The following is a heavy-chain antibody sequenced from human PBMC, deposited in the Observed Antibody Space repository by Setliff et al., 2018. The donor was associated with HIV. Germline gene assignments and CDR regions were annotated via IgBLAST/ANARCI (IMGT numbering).Heavy chain of an antibody. D-gene: IGHD2-15*01. J-gene: IGHJ3*02. CDR2: MNPNSGNT. Sequence: GASVKVSCKASGYAFSTYDINWVRQATGRGFEWMGWMNPNSGNTGYAQQFQGRITMTRNSSISTAYMDLSSLRSEDTAVYYCAIRREVVAAATTRRGLDIWGQGTMVTVSS. V-gene: IGHV1-8*02. CDR3: AIRREVVAAATTRRGLDI. CDR1: GYAFSTYD.